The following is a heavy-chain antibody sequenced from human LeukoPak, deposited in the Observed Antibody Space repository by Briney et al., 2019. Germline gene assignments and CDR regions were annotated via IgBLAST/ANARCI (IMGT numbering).Heavy chain of an antibody. Sequence: SETLSLTCTVSGGSISSGVYYWSWIRQHPGKGLEWIGYIYYSGSTYYNPSLKSRVTFSIDTSKNQFSLKLSSVTAADTAVYYCARDSRNSYFYYMDVWGKGTTVTVSS. CDR3: ARDSRNSYFYYMDV. V-gene: IGHV4-31*03. CDR1: GGSISSGVYY. J-gene: IGHJ6*03. CDR2: IYYSGST.